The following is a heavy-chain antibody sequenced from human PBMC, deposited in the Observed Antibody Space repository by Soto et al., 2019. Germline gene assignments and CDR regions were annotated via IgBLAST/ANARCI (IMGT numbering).Heavy chain of an antibody. CDR1: GFTFSSYW. J-gene: IGHJ4*02. CDR2: IKQDGSEK. CDR3: ARDFPPMVRGVTFDY. V-gene: IGHV3-7*01. Sequence: PGGSLRLSCAASGFTFSSYWMSWVRQAPGKGLEWVANIKQDGSEKYYVDSVKGRFTISRDNAKNSLYLQMNSLRAEDTAVYYCARDFPPMVRGVTFDYWGQGTLVTVSS. D-gene: IGHD3-10*01.